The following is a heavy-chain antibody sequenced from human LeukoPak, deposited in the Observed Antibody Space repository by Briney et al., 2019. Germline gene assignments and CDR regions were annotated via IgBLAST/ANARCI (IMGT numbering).Heavy chain of an antibody. V-gene: IGHV3-74*01. J-gene: IGHJ4*02. CDR2: ISPDGSST. CDR1: GFTFSSYW. D-gene: IGHD6-13*01. CDR3: AGHHQAYSRTY. Sequence: GGSLRLSCAASGFTFSSYWMHWVRQAPGKGLVWVSRISPDGSSTTYADSAKGRFTISRDNAKDTLYLQMNSLRAEDTGVYYCAGHHQAYSRTYWGQGTLLTVSS.